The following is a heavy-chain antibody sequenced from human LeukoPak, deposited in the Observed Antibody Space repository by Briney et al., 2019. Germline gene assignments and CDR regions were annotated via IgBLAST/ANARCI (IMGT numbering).Heavy chain of an antibody. CDR3: ARGQWLVFGYWYFDL. Sequence: SENLSLTCSVSGDSITSTSYYWGWIRQPPEKGLEWIGSVYYTGGTYYSPSLKSRVTISVDTSKNQFSLKLSSVTAADTAVYYCARGQWLVFGYWYFDLWGRGTLITVSS. V-gene: IGHV4-39*07. CDR2: VYYTGGT. J-gene: IGHJ2*01. CDR1: GDSITSTSYY. D-gene: IGHD6-19*01.